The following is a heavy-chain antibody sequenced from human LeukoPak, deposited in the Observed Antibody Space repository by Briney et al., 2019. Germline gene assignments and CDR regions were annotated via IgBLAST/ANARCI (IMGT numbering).Heavy chain of an antibody. Sequence: GGSLRLSCAASGFTFSSYAMNWVRQAPGKGLEWVSGIRVGGETHYADSVKGRFTISRDNSENTLYLQMSSRRAEDTAVYHCAKGTGDTGYYFDYWGQGTLVTVSS. D-gene: IGHD1-1*01. V-gene: IGHV3-23*01. CDR3: AKGTGDTGYYFDY. CDR2: IRVGGET. J-gene: IGHJ4*02. CDR1: GFTFSSYA.